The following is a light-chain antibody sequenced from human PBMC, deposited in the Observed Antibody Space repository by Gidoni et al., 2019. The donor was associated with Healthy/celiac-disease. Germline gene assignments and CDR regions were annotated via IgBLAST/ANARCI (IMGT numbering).Light chain of an antibody. V-gene: IGLV3-1*01. CDR3: QAWDSSTGVV. CDR1: KLGDKY. J-gene: IGLJ2*01. Sequence: SYELTQPPSVSVSPGQTASITCSGDKLGDKYAFWYQQKPGQYPVLVIYQDSKRPSGIPERFSGSNAGNTATLTISGTQAMDEADYYCQAWDSSTGVVFGGGTKLTVL. CDR2: QDS.